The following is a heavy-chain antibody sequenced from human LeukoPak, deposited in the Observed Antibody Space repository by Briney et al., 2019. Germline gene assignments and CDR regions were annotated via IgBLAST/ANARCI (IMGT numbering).Heavy chain of an antibody. J-gene: IGHJ4*02. CDR3: ARRSYYDSSGYYYY. Sequence: SETLSLTCTVSGGSISNNNYYWGWIRQPPGKGLEWIGTIYYSGRTYYNPSLKSRVTISVDTSRNQFSLKLSSVTAADTAVYYCARRSYYDSSGYYYYWGQGTLVTVSS. D-gene: IGHD3-22*01. CDR2: IYYSGRT. V-gene: IGHV4-39*01. CDR1: GGSISNNNYY.